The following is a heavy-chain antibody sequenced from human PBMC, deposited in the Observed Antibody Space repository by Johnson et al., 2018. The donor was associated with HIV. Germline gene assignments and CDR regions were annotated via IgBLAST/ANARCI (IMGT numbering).Heavy chain of an antibody. CDR3: AREGLFSDAFDI. V-gene: IGHV3-11*04. Sequence: QVQLVESGGGLVKPGGSLRLSCAASGFTFSDYYMSWIRQAPGKGLEWVSYISSGGSTYYADSVKGRFTISRDNSKNTLYLQMNSLRAEDTAVYYCAREGLFSDAFDIWGQGTMVTVSS. J-gene: IGHJ3*02. CDR2: ISSGGST. D-gene: IGHD3-3*01. CDR1: GFTFSDYY.